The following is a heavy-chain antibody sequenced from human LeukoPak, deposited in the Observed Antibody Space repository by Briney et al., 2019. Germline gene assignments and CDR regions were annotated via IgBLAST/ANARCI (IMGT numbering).Heavy chain of an antibody. CDR2: IIPIFGTA. D-gene: IGHD2-2*01. V-gene: IGHV1-69*13. J-gene: IGHJ4*02. CDR3: AREMGYCSSTSCYATFDY. Sequence: SVKVSCKASGGTFSSYAISWVRQAPGQGLEWMGGIIPIFGTANYAQKFQGRVTITADESTSTAYMELSSLRSEDTAVYYCAREMGYCSSTSCYATFDYWGQGTLVTVSS. CDR1: GGTFSSYA.